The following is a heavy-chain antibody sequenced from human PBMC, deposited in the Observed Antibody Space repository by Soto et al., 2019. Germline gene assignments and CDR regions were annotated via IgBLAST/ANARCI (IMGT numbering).Heavy chain of an antibody. CDR3: AKKGGPGYYYGSGSYYNYFDY. D-gene: IGHD3-10*01. CDR2: ISYDGSNK. J-gene: IGHJ4*02. V-gene: IGHV3-30*18. Sequence: PGGSLRLSCAASGFTFSSYGMHWVRQAPGKGLEWVAVISYDGSNKYYADSVKGRFTISRDNSKNTLYLQMNSLRAEDTAVYYCAKKGGPGYYYGSGSYYNYFDYWGQGTLVTVSS. CDR1: GFTFSSYG.